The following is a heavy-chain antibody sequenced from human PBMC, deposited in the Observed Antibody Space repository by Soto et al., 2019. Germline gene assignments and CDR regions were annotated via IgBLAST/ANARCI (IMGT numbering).Heavy chain of an antibody. D-gene: IGHD2-15*01. Sequence: QVQLVESGGGVVQPGRSLRLSCAASGFTCSSYGMHWVRQAPGKGLEWVAVISYDGSNKYYADSVKGRFTISRDNSKNTLYLQMNSLRAEDTAVYYCAKDDLQCGGSCYSSGLDYWGQGTLVSVSS. J-gene: IGHJ4*02. V-gene: IGHV3-30*18. CDR3: AKDDLQCGGSCYSSGLDY. CDR2: ISYDGSNK. CDR1: GFTCSSYG.